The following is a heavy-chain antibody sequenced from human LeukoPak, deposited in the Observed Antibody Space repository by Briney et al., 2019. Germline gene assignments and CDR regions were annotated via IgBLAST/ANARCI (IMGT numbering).Heavy chain of an antibody. CDR3: ARVRASQDYYDSSGYPQPLWFDP. CDR1: EFSVISDY. D-gene: IGHD3-22*01. V-gene: IGHV3-66*01. CDR2: IYANGYT. Sequence: GGSLRLSCAASEFSVISDYMTWVRQAPGRGLEWVLLIYANGYTTYADSVKGRFTISRDNSENTLFLQMNSLRAEDTAVYYCARVRASQDYYDSSGYPQPLWFDPWGPGTLVTVSS. J-gene: IGHJ5*02.